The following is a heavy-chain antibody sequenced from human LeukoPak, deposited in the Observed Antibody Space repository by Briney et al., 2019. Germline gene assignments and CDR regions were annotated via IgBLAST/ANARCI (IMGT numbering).Heavy chain of an antibody. J-gene: IGHJ6*03. CDR2: IYYSGST. CDR1: GGSISSYH. D-gene: IGHD5-12*01. CDR3: ARVYSGYDWGYYYYYYYMDV. V-gene: IGHV4-59*01. Sequence: NPSETLSLTCTVSGGSISSYHWSWIRQPPGKGLEWIGYIYYSGSTNYNPSLKSRVTISVDTSKNQFSLKLSSVTAADTAVYYCARVYSGYDWGYYYYYYYMDVWGKGTTVTISS.